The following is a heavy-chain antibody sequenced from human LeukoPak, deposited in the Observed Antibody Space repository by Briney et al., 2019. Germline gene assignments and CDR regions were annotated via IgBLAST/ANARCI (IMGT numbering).Heavy chain of an antibody. Sequence: GASVKVSYKASGYTFTSYAMHWVRQAPGQRLEWMGWINAGNGNTKYSQKFQGRVTIARDTSASTAYMELSSLRSEDTAVYYCARTLIVVVPAASDYWGQGTLVTVSS. CDR2: INAGNGNT. J-gene: IGHJ4*02. V-gene: IGHV1-3*01. CDR3: ARTLIVVVPAASDY. CDR1: GYTFTSYA. D-gene: IGHD2-2*01.